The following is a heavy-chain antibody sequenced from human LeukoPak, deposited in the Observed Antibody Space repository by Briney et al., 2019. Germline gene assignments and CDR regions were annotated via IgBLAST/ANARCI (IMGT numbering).Heavy chain of an antibody. CDR3: AKAFGSGSYIWGAFDY. J-gene: IGHJ4*02. Sequence: PGGSLRLSCAASGFTFSSYWMSWVRQAPGKGLEWVANINQDGSEKYYVDSVKGRFTISRDNSKNTLYLQMNSLRAEDTAVYYCAKAFGSGSYIWGAFDYWGQGTLVTVSS. CDR2: INQDGSEK. V-gene: IGHV3-7*01. CDR1: GFTFSSYW. D-gene: IGHD3-10*01.